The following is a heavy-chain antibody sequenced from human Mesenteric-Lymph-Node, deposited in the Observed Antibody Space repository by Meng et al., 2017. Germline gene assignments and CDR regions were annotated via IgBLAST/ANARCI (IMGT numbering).Heavy chain of an antibody. V-gene: IGHV3-23*01. J-gene: IGHJ3*02. CDR3: AKDPFLSWWELLNRTNDAFDI. Sequence: GESLKISCAASGFTFSSYAMSWVRPAPGHGLEWVSAISGSGGTTYYADSVKGRFTISRDNSKNTLYLQMNSLRAEDKAVYYCAKDPFLSWWELLNRTNDAFDIWGQGTMVTVSS. CDR1: GFTFSSYA. D-gene: IGHD1-26*01. CDR2: ISGSGGTT.